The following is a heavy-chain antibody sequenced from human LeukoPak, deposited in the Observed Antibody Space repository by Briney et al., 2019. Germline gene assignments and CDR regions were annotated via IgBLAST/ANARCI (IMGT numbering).Heavy chain of an antibody. CDR2: ISSSSSYI. D-gene: IGHD5-18*01. CDR1: GFTFSSYS. J-gene: IGHJ4*02. CDR3: AKTRAYSYGDGLRD. Sequence: PGGSLRLSCAASGFTFSSYSMNWVRQAPGKGLEWVSSISSSSSYIYYADSVKGRFTISRDNSKNTLYLQMNILRPEDTAVYYCAKTRAYSYGDGLRDWGQGTLVTVSS. V-gene: IGHV3-21*01.